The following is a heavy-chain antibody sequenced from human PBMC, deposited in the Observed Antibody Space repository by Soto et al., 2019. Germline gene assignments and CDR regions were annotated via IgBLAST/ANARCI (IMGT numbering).Heavy chain of an antibody. CDR1: GFTFSSYA. Sequence: GGSLRLSCAASGFTFSSYAMSWVRQAPGKGLECISLISGTGVPTLYAESVKGRFSASRDNSKNTLFLEMNNLRVDDTAIYYCAKSFCSSSSCFFVWVDPWGPGTLVTVSS. D-gene: IGHD2-2*01. CDR3: AKSFCSSSSCFFVWVDP. CDR2: ISGTGVPT. V-gene: IGHV3-23*01. J-gene: IGHJ5*02.